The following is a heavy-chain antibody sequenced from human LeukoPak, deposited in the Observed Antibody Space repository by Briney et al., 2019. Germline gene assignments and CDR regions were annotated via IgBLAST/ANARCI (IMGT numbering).Heavy chain of an antibody. CDR3: ASFIDY. J-gene: IGHJ4*02. CDR1: GFTFNSYS. V-gene: IGHV3-21*01. Sequence: GGSLRLSCAASGFTFNSYSMNWVRQAPGKGLEWVSSISSGSSYIYYADSVKGLFTISRDNAKNSLYLQMNSLRAEDTAVYHCASFIDYWGQGTLVTVSS. CDR2: ISSGSSYI.